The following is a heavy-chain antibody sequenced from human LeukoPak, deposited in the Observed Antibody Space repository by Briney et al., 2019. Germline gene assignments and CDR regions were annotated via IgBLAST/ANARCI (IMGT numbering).Heavy chain of an antibody. J-gene: IGHJ4*02. D-gene: IGHD1-14*01. CDR2: LYSDGNT. V-gene: IGHV3-53*01. CDR3: ARGVEPLAANTLAY. CDR1: GFTVITND. Sequence: GGALRLSCAASGFTVITNDMTWVRQAPGKGLEWVSVLYSDGNTKYADSVQGRFTISRDNSKNTLYLEMNSLSPDDTAVYYCARGVEPLAANTLAYWGQGTLVTVSS.